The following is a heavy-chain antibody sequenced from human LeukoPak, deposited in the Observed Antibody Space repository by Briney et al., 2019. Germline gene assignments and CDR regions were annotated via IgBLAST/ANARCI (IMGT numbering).Heavy chain of an antibody. Sequence: ASVKVSCKASGYTFSSYAISWVRQAPGQGLEWMGGIIPIFGTANYAQKFQGRVTITTDESTSTAYMELSSLRSEDTAVYYCARFDAYYYDSSGYYWAEYFQHWGQGTLVTVSS. CDR1: GYTFSSYA. J-gene: IGHJ1*01. V-gene: IGHV1-69*05. CDR2: IIPIFGTA. D-gene: IGHD3-22*01. CDR3: ARFDAYYYDSSGYYWAEYFQH.